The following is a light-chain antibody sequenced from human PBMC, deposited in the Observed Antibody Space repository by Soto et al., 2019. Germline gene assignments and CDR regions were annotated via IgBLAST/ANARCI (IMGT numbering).Light chain of an antibody. Sequence: DIQMTQSPSSLSASVGDAVSLTCRASRSISNYLNWYQQKPGRAPKLLISGASSLQRGVPSRFSGSGSGTTFTLTITSLQPDDFAIDCCQQSYTAPYTVGPGTKVEIK. V-gene: IGKV1-39*01. CDR1: RSISNY. CDR2: GAS. J-gene: IGKJ3*01. CDR3: QQSYTAPYT.